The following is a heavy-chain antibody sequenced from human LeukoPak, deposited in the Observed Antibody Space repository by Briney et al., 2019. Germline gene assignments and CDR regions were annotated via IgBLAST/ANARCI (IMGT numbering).Heavy chain of an antibody. CDR1: GFTFSSYG. Sequence: GGSLRLSCAASGFTFSSYGMHWVRQAPGKGPEWVAVISYDGSNKYYADSVKGRFTISRDNSKNTLSLQMNSLRVEDTAMYYCAKDRLMTTVTTYYYGMDVWGQGTTVTVSS. V-gene: IGHV3-30*18. J-gene: IGHJ6*02. CDR3: AKDRLMTTVTTYYYGMDV. CDR2: ISYDGSNK. D-gene: IGHD4-11*01.